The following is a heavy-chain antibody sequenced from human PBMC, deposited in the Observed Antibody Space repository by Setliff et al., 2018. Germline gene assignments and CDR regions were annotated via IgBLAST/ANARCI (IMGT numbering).Heavy chain of an antibody. V-gene: IGHV1-18*01. CDR2: ISGYYNKT. D-gene: IGHD3-10*01. Sequence: ASVKVSCKASGFVFITYAITWVRQAPGQGLEWMGWISGYYNKTNYAQKFQDRVTMTTDTSTGTVYMVLNNLRSEDTALYYCAFEYGTSKRFDPWGQGTLVTVSS. J-gene: IGHJ5*02. CDR1: GFVFITYA. CDR3: AFEYGTSKRFDP.